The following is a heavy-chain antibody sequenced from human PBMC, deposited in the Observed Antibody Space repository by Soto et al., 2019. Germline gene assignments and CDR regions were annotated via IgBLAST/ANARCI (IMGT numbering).Heavy chain of an antibody. CDR3: AKTPLRELSSYNWFDP. D-gene: IGHD1-26*01. J-gene: IGHJ5*02. Sequence: PGGSLRLSCSASGFTFSSYAMSWVRQATGKGLEWVSAISGSGGSTYYADSVKGRFTISRDNSKNTLYLQMNSLRAEDTAVYYCAKTPLRELSSYNWFDPWGQGTLVTVSS. CDR2: ISGSGGST. V-gene: IGHV3-23*01. CDR1: GFTFSSYA.